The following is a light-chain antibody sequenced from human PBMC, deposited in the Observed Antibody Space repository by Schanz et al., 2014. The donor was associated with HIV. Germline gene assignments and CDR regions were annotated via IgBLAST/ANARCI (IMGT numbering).Light chain of an antibody. CDR3: QQYDSRPWT. Sequence: ETVLTQSPGSLSLSPGERATLSCRASQSIRSTYLTWYQQKPGQAPRLLIFAASSTAAGIPARFSGSESGTDFTLTISSLEPEDYAIYYCQQYDSRPWTFGQGTKVEVK. J-gene: IGKJ1*01. CDR2: AAS. V-gene: IGKV3-20*01. CDR1: QSIRSTY.